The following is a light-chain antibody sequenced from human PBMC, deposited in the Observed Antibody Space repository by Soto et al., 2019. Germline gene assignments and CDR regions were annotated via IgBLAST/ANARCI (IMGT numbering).Light chain of an antibody. CDR3: QQYNNCPPLT. CDR2: GAS. Sequence: EIVMTQSPATLSVSPGERATLSCRASQSVSSNLAWYQQKPGQAPRLLIYGASTRATGIPTRFSGSGSGTECTLTISSLQSEDFAVYYCQQYNNCPPLTFGGGTNVEIK. CDR1: QSVSSN. J-gene: IGKJ4*01. V-gene: IGKV3-15*01.